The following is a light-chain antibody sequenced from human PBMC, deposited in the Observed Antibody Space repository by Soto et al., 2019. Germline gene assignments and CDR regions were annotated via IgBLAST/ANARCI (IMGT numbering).Light chain of an antibody. Sequence: DIVMTQSPLSLPVTPGEPASISCRSSQSLLHSNGYNYLDWYLQKPGQSPQLLIYLGSNRASGVPDRFSGSGSGTDFTLKISRVEAEDVGVYYCMPALQPPLTFGGGTKVEIK. CDR3: MPALQPPLT. CDR1: QSLLHSNGYNY. V-gene: IGKV2-28*01. CDR2: LGS. J-gene: IGKJ4*01.